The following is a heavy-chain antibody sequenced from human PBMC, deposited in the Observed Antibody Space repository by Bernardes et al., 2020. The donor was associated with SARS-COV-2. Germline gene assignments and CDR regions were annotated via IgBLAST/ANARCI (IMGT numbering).Heavy chain of an antibody. J-gene: IGHJ4*02. V-gene: IGHV4-59*08. CDR2: ISYSGST. CDR3: ARHPWGYGGRPGGFDY. CDR1: GGSISSFY. Sequence: SETLSLTCTVSGGSISSFYWSWIRQPPGKGLEWIGYISYSGSTNYNPSLKSRVTISVDTSKNQFSLNLSSVTAADTAVYFCARHPWGYGGRPGGFDYWGQGTLVTVSS. D-gene: IGHD1-26*01.